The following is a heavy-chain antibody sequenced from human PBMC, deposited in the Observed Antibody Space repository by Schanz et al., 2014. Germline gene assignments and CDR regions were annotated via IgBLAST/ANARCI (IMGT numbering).Heavy chain of an antibody. Sequence: QVQLVQSGSEVKKPGDSVKVSCKASGGTFSSSTLTWVRQAPGQGLEWMGRIIPILDKTNYAQKFQGRVTMTADKSTSTVYMEVSGLRSEDTAVYYCARDRVSFVRGPLGVDWGQGTQVIVSS. CDR3: ARDRVSFVRGPLGVD. D-gene: IGHD3-10*01. J-gene: IGHJ4*02. CDR1: GGTFSSST. V-gene: IGHV1-69*08. CDR2: IIPILDKT.